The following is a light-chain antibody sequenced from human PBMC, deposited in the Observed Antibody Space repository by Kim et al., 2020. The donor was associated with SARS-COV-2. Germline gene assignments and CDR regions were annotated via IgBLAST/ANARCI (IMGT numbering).Light chain of an antibody. J-gene: IGLJ7*01. CDR2: HDD. CDR1: KLGDKY. Sequence: VSPGQTASIACSGYKLGDKYACWYQQKPGQPPVLVMYHDDERPSGIPERFSASNSGNTATLTITGTQAMDEADYYCQTWDGTTVVFGGGTQLTVL. CDR3: QTWDGTTVV. V-gene: IGLV3-1*01.